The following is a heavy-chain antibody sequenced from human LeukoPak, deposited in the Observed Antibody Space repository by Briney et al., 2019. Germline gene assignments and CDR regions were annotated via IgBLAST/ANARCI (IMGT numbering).Heavy chain of an antibody. J-gene: IGHJ4*02. V-gene: IGHV3-23*01. Sequence: GGSLRLSCAASGFTFSSYAVSWVRQAPGKGLEWVSAISGSGGSTYYADSVKGRFTISRDNSKNTLYLQMNSLRAEDTAVYYCATRGSFYDILTGYGYWGQGTLVTVSS. D-gene: IGHD3-9*01. CDR1: GFTFSSYA. CDR2: ISGSGGST. CDR3: ATRGSFYDILTGYGY.